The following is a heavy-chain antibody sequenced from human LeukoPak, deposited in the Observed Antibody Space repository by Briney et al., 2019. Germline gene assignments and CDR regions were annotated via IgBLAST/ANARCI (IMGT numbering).Heavy chain of an antibody. J-gene: IGHJ4*02. Sequence: SDTLSLTCAVSGYSINNRNWWGWIRQPPGKGLEWSGYIYYSGSTNYNPSLKSRVTISVDTSKNQFSLKLSSVTAADTAVYYCATSSIAVAGTTYYFDYWGRGTLVTVSS. CDR3: ATSSIAVAGTTYYFDY. V-gene: IGHV4-28*01. CDR2: IYYSGST. CDR1: GYSINNRNW. D-gene: IGHD6-19*01.